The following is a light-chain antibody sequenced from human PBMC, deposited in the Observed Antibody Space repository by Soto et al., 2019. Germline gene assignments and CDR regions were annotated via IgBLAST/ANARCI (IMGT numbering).Light chain of an antibody. CDR3: QQYYNWPRT. V-gene: IGKV3-15*01. Sequence: EIVMTQSPATLSVSPGETATLSCRASQSISSSLAWYQQKPGQAPRVLIYFKSTRATGIPTRFSGSGSGTQFTLTISSLQSEDFAVYYCQQYYNWPRTFGQGTKVDIK. CDR2: FKS. CDR1: QSISSS. J-gene: IGKJ1*01.